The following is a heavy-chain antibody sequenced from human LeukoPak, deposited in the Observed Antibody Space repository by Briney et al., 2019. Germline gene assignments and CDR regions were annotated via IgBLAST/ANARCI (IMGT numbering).Heavy chain of an antibody. V-gene: IGHV3-48*02. CDR1: GYAFKSYS. J-gene: IGHJ4*02. CDR2: ITSSSSSI. CDR3: TRGGSYFEK. Sequence: GGSLRLSCVGSGYAFKSYSMNWVRQAPGKGLEWISYITSSSSSIFYAVSVRGRFTISRDDARNSLYLQMNSLRDEDTAVYYCTRGGSYFEKWGQGSLVTVTS. D-gene: IGHD3-10*01.